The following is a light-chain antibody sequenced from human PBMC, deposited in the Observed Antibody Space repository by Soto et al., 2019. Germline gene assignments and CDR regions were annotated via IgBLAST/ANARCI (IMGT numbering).Light chain of an antibody. Sequence: EIVLTQSPDTLSLSPGERATLSCRASQSISDSNLAWYQQRPGQPPRLLIYATFIRATGVPDRFIGSGSGTEVTLTIGRREPEDFAVFFCQDSGTSLFTLGPGTRVDIK. J-gene: IGKJ3*01. CDR2: ATF. CDR3: QDSGTSLFT. CDR1: QSISDSN. V-gene: IGKV3-20*01.